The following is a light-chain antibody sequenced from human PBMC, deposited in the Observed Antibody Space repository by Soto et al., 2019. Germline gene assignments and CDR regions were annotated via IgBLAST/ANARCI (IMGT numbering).Light chain of an antibody. J-gene: IGLJ1*01. Sequence: QSVLTQPASVSGSPGQSITISCTGTSSDVGRYKYVSWYQQYPGNAPKLLIYEVSNRPSGVSGRFSGSKSDNTASLTISGLQPEDEATYFCTSSTSSNTYVFGTGTKV. CDR3: TSSTSSNTYV. CDR2: EVS. V-gene: IGLV2-14*01. CDR1: SSDVGRYKY.